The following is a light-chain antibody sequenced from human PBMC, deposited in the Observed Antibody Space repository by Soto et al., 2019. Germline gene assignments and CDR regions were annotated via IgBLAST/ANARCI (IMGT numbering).Light chain of an antibody. CDR3: SSYTSSSLGV. CDR2: DVS. V-gene: IGLV2-14*01. Sequence: QSVLTQPASVSESPGQSITISCTGTSSDVGGYNYVSWYQQHPGKAPKLMIYDVSNRPSGVSNRFSGSKSGNTASLTISGLQAEDEADYYCSSYTSSSLGVFGTGTKVTVL. CDR1: SSDVGGYNY. J-gene: IGLJ1*01.